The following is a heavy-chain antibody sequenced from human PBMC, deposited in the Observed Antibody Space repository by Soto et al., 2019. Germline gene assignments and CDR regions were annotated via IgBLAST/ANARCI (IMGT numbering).Heavy chain of an antibody. Sequence: QLQLQESGSGLVKPSQTLSLTCAVSGGSISSGGYSWSWLRQPPGKGLEWIGYIYHSGSTYYNPYLKSRVTISVPRSNNQFYLKLSSVTAADTAVYYCARAGAYDFWSGEFDPWGQVTLVTVSS. CDR2: IYHSGST. D-gene: IGHD3-3*01. CDR1: GGSISSGGYS. V-gene: IGHV4-30-2*01. CDR3: ARAGAYDFWSGEFDP. J-gene: IGHJ5*02.